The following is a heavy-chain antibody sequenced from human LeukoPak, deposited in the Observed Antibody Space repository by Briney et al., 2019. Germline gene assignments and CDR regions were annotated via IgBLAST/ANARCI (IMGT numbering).Heavy chain of an antibody. CDR1: GGSFSGYY. Sequence: SETLSLTCAVYGGSFSGYYWSWIRQPPGKGLEWIGEINHSGSTNYNPSLKSRVTISVDTSKDQFSLKLSSVTAADTAVYYCARGGPPCYDILTETLDYWGQGTLVTVSS. CDR3: ARGGPPCYDILTETLDY. D-gene: IGHD3-9*01. V-gene: IGHV4-34*01. CDR2: INHSGST. J-gene: IGHJ4*02.